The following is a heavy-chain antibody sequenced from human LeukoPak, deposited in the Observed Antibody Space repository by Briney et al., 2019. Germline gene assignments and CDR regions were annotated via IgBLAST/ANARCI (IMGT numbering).Heavy chain of an antibody. V-gene: IGHV5-10-1*01. D-gene: IGHD2-15*01. Sequence: GESLRISCKGSGYSFTSYWISWVRQVPGKGLEWMGRIDPSDSYTNYSPSFQGRVTISADKSISTAYLQWSSLKASDTATYYCARIGGREENYFDYWGQGTLVTVSS. CDR3: ARIGGREENYFDY. CDR2: IDPSDSYT. J-gene: IGHJ4*02. CDR1: GYSFTSYW.